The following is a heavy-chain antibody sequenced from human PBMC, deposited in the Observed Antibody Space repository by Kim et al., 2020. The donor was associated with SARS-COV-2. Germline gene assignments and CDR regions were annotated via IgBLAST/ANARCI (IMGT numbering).Heavy chain of an antibody. CDR3: AKLGGYCSGGSCYSAY. CDR1: GFTFSNYA. Sequence: GGSLRLSCAASGFTFSNYAMTWVRQTPGKGPEWVSAISGSGGNTYNADSVKGRFTIFRDNSKNTLYLQMNSLRAEDTAVYYCAKLGGYCSGGSCYSAYWGQGTRVTVST. V-gene: IGHV3-23*01. CDR2: ISGSGGNT. J-gene: IGHJ4*02. D-gene: IGHD2-15*01.